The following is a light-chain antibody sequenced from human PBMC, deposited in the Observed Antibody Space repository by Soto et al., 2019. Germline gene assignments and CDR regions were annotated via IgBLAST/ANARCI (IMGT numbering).Light chain of an antibody. Sequence: QSVLTQPPSVSGAPGQRVSISCTGTGSTIGAGHDVHWYQQFPGTTPKLLIYGHTNRPSGVPDRFSGSKSDTSASLAITGLQAEDEADYYCQSYDSSGLRVFGGGTKVTVL. CDR3: QSYDSSGLRV. J-gene: IGLJ2*01. V-gene: IGLV1-40*01. CDR1: GSTIGAGHD. CDR2: GHT.